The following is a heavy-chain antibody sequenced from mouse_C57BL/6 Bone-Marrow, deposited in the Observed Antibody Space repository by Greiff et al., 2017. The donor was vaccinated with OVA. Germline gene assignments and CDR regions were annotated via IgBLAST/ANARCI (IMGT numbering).Heavy chain of an antibody. V-gene: IGHV5-4*03. CDR2: ISDGGSYT. D-gene: IGHD1-1*01. J-gene: IGHJ3*01. CDR3: ARGYYYVWFAY. CDR1: GFTFSSYA. Sequence: EVKLMESGGGLVKPGGSLKLSCAASGFTFSSYAMSWVRQTPEKRLEWVATISDGGSYTYYPDNVKGRFTISRDNAKNNLYLQMSHLKSEDTAMYYCARGYYYVWFAYWGQGTLVTVSA.